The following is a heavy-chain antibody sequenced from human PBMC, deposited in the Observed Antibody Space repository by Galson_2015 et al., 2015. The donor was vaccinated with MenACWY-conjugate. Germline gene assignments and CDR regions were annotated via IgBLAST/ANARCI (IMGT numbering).Heavy chain of an antibody. D-gene: IGHD4/OR15-4a*01. CDR3: ARDLTTCYFDY. CDR2: YSGGVT. CDR1: GLSVCTTY. J-gene: IGHJ4*02. V-gene: IGHV3-53*01. Sequence: SLRLSCAASGLSVCTTYMNWVRQAPGKGLEWAALYSGGVTYHADSMKGRFIISRDNFKSTLYLQMNSLRAEDTAVYYCARDLTTCYFDYWGQGTLVTVSS.